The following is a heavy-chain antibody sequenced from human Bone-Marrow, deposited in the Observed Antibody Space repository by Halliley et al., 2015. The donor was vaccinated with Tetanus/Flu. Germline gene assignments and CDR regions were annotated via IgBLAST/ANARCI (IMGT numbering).Heavy chain of an antibody. Sequence: SVVHSGGATFYADSVRGRFTISRDNSKNPLYLQMNSLGVDDTAMYYCARDYGSDRTGYYGLDVWGQGATVTVSS. D-gene: IGHD3-10*01. CDR2: VHSGGAT. V-gene: IGHV3-53*01. J-gene: IGHJ6*02. CDR3: ARDYGSDRTGYYGLDV.